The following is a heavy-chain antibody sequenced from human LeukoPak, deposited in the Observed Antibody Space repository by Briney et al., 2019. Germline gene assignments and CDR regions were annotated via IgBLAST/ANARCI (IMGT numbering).Heavy chain of an antibody. CDR2: LKSKTDGGTT. D-gene: IGHD1-26*01. Sequence: GGSLRLPCAASGLTFSNAWMPWVRQAPVKGLERVGRLKSKTDGGTTDYAAPVKGRFTISRDDSKNMLYLQMNTLKAEDTAVYFCAAGVGTTDFDYWGQGTLVTVSS. J-gene: IGHJ4*02. V-gene: IGHV3-15*01. CDR1: GLTFSNAW. CDR3: AAGVGTTDFDY.